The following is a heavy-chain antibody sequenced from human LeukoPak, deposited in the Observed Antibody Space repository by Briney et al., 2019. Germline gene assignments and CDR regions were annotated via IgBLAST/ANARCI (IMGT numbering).Heavy chain of an antibody. CDR2: LYHSGST. Sequence: PSETLSLTCTVSGGSISSYYRSWIRQPPGKGLEWIGSLYHSGSTYYSPSLSSRVTMSVDTSKNHFSLKLTSVTAADTAMYHCARIHSHAYSSYWGQGTLVTVSS. D-gene: IGHD3-16*01. J-gene: IGHJ4*02. CDR3: ARIHSHAYSSY. CDR1: GGSISSYY. V-gene: IGHV4-59*04.